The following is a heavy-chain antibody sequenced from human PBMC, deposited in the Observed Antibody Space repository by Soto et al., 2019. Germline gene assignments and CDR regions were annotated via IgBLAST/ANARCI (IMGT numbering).Heavy chain of an antibody. J-gene: IGHJ4*02. Sequence: ASVKVSCKASGGTFSSYAISWVRQAPGQGLEWMGGIIPIFGTANYAQKFQGRVTITADESTSTAYMELSSLRSEDTAVYYCARGGHKAARVRTGHFDYWGQGTLVTVSS. CDR2: IIPIFGTA. V-gene: IGHV1-69*13. CDR3: ARGGHKAARVRTGHFDY. CDR1: GGTFSSYA. D-gene: IGHD6-6*01.